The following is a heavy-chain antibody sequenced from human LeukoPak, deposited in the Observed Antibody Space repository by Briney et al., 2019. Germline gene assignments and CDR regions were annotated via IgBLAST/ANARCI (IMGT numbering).Heavy chain of an antibody. CDR3: ARKPPIDYALDY. CDR1: EFTFTSYE. V-gene: IGHV3-48*03. J-gene: IGHJ4*02. CDR2: ISSSGNTI. Sequence: QPGGSLRLSCAASEFTFTSYELNWVRQAPGKGLEWVSYISSSGNTISYADSVKGRFTISRDNAKNSLYLQMNSLRAEDTAVYYCARKPPIDYALDYWGQGTLVTVSS. D-gene: IGHD4-17*01.